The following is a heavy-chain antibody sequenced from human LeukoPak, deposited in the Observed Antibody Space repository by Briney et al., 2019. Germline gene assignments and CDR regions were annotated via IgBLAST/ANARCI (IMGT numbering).Heavy chain of an antibody. D-gene: IGHD3-22*01. CDR2: ISAYNGNT. V-gene: IGHV1-18*01. J-gene: IGHJ4*02. CDR1: GYTFTSYG. Sequence: ASVKVSCKASGYTFTSYGISWVRQAPGQGLEWMGWISAYNGNTNYAQKLQCRVTMTTDTSTSTSYMELRSLRSDDTAVYYCARGRGYYDSSGYYDGDYWGQGTLVTVSS. CDR3: ARGRGYYDSSGYYDGDY.